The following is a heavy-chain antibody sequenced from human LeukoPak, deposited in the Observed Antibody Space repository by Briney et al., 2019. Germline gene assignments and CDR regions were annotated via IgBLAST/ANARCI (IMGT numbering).Heavy chain of an antibody. Sequence: GGSLRLSCAASGFTFSNAWMNWVRQAPGKGLEWVGRIKSKTDGETRDYAAPVKVRFTISRDDSKNTLYLQMNSLKTEDTAVYYCTTGPRALYYCYGRDVWGQGTTVTVTS. CDR2: IKSKTDGETR. CDR1: GFTFSNAW. V-gene: IGHV3-15*07. J-gene: IGHJ6*02. CDR3: TTGPRALYYCYGRDV.